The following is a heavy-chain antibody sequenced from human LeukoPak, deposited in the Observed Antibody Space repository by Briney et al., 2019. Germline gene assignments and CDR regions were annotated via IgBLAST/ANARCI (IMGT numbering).Heavy chain of an antibody. D-gene: IGHD3-10*02. Sequence: GGSLRLSCAASGFTFSSYGMHWVRQAPGTGLDWVALISYDGSKKYYPECVKGRFTISREISETALNFQMNSLRPENTATYPYAKVRQQSWTFDVPNIWGQGTVVTVSS. CDR1: GFTFSSYG. J-gene: IGHJ3*02. CDR2: ISYDGSKK. V-gene: IGHV3-30*18. CDR3: AKVRQQSWTFDVPNI.